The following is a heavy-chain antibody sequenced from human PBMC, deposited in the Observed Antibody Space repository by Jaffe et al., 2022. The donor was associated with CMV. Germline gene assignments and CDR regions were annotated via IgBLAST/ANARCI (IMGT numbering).Heavy chain of an antibody. V-gene: IGHV3-21*01. CDR1: GFTFSSYS. J-gene: IGHJ3*02. D-gene: IGHD2-15*01. Sequence: EVQLVESGGGLVKPGGSLRLSCAASGFTFSSYSMNWVRQAPGKGLEWVSSISSSSSYIYYADSVKGRFTISRDNAKNSLYLQMNSLRAEDTAVYYCARGYCSGGSCYSPGSAFDIWGQGTMVTVSS. CDR2: ISSSSSYI. CDR3: ARGYCSGGSCYSPGSAFDI.